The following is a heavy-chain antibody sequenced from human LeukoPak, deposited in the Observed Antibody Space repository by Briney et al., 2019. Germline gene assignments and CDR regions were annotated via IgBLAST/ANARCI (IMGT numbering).Heavy chain of an antibody. V-gene: IGHV3-74*01. CDR3: AIGKWDLRFFS. CDR2: INSDGSST. Sequence: GGSLRLSCAASGFTFSSYWMHWVRQAPGKGLGWVSRINSDGSSTNYADSVKGRFTISRDNAKNTLYLQMNSLRAAATAVYFCAIGKWDLRFFSRGQGTLVTVSS. D-gene: IGHD1-26*01. J-gene: IGHJ4*02. CDR1: GFTFSSYW.